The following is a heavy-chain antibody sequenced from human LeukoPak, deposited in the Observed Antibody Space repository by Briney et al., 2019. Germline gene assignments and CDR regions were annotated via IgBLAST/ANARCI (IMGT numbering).Heavy chain of an antibody. CDR1: GGSLSSSSYY. J-gene: IGHJ5*02. CDR3: ARHPKRSGYGYFDP. Sequence: SETLSLTCTVSGGSLSSSSYYWGWLRQPPGKGLEWIGSIYYSGSTYYNPSLKSRVTISVDTSKNQFSLKLSSVTAADTAVYCCARHPKRSGYGYFDPGGQGTLVTVSS. V-gene: IGHV4-39*01. CDR2: IYYSGST. D-gene: IGHD5-18*01.